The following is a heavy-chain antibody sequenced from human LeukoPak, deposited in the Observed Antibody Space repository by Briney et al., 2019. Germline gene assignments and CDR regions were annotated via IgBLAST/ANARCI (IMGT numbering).Heavy chain of an antibody. J-gene: IGHJ4*02. CDR3: ARVVAATVPGRAYFDY. Sequence: SVKVSCEASGGTFSSYAISWVRQAPGQGLEWMGGIIPIFGTANYAQKFQGRVTITTDESTSTAYMELSSLRSEDTAVYYCARVVAATVPGRAYFDYWGQGTLVTVSS. V-gene: IGHV1-69*05. CDR1: GGTFSSYA. D-gene: IGHD2-15*01. CDR2: IIPIFGTA.